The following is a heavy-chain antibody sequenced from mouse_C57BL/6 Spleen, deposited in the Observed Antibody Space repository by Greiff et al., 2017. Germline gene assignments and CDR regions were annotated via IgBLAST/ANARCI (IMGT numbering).Heavy chain of an antibody. CDR1: GYTFTSYW. Sequence: QVQLQQPGAELVRPGTSVKLSCKASGYTFTSYWMHWVKQRPGQGLEWIGVIDPSDSYTNYNQKFKGKATLTVDTSSSTAYMQLSSLTSEDSAVYYCARIYDGGYYFDYWGKGTTLTVSS. CDR3: ARIYDGGYYFDY. V-gene: IGHV1-59*01. CDR2: IDPSDSYT. J-gene: IGHJ2*01. D-gene: IGHD2-3*01.